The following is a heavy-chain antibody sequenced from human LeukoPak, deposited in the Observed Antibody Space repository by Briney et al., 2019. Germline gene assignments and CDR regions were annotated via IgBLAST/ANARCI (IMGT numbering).Heavy chain of an antibody. CDR2: ISSSSSYI. D-gene: IGHD3-10*02. CDR3: ASLFGEFSPNYYYYGMDV. V-gene: IGHV3-21*01. J-gene: IGHJ6*02. Sequence: GGSLRLSCAASGFTFNSYSMNWVRQAPGKGLEWVSSISSSSSYIYYADSVKGRFTISRDNAKNSLYLQMNSLRAEDTAVYYCASLFGEFSPNYYYYGMDVWGQGTTVTVSS. CDR1: GFTFNSYS.